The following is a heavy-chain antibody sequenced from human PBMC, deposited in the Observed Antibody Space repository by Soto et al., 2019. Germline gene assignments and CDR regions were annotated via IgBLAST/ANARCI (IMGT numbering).Heavy chain of an antibody. D-gene: IGHD2-15*01. CDR2: IIPIFGTA. J-gene: IGHJ4*02. CDR3: ASLKARYCSGGSCYTGFDY. Sequence: SVKVSCKASGGTFSSYAISWVRQAPGQGLEWMREIIPIFGTANYAQKFQGRVTITADESTSTAYMELSSLRSEDTAVYYCASLKARYCSGGSCYTGFDYWGQGTLVTVSS. CDR1: GGTFSSYA. V-gene: IGHV1-69*13.